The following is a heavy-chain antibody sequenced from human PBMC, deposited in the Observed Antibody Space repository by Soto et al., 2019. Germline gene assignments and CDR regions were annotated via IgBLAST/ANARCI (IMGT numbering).Heavy chain of an antibody. J-gene: IGHJ6*03. D-gene: IGHD2-15*01. CDR3: ASASYCSGGSCPNPYYYYYYMDV. V-gene: IGHV3-23*01. CDR1: GFTFSSYA. CDR2: ISGSGGST. Sequence: GGSLRLSCAASGFTFSSYAMSWVRQAPGKGLEWVSAISGSGGSTYYADSVKGRFTISRDNSKNTLYLQMNSLRAEDTAVYYCASASYCSGGSCPNPYYYYYYMDVWGKGTTVTVSS.